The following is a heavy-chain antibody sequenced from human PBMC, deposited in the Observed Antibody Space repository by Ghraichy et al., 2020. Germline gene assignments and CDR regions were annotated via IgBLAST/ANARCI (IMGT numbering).Heavy chain of an antibody. CDR2: IYSGDKT. Sequence: GSLNISCAASGFTVSSNYMSWVRQAPGKGLEWVSVIYSGDKTYYADSVKCRFTISRDNSKNTLYLQMNSLRAEDTAVYYCARATRGWFDPWGQGTLVTVSS. CDR3: ARATRGWFDP. CDR1: GFTVSSNY. D-gene: IGHD2-2*01. V-gene: IGHV3-53*01. J-gene: IGHJ5*02.